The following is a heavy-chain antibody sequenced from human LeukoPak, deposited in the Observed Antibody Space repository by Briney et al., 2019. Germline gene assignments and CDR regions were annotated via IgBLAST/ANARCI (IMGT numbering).Heavy chain of an antibody. Sequence: ASVKVSCKASGYTFTGYYMHWVRQAPGQGLEWMGRINPNSGGTNCAQKFQGRVTMTRDTSISTAYMELSRLRSDDTAVYYCARDYYDSSGYYDAEYFQHWGQGTLVTVSS. J-gene: IGHJ1*01. CDR1: GYTFTGYY. CDR2: INPNSGGT. CDR3: ARDYYDSSGYYDAEYFQH. V-gene: IGHV1-2*06. D-gene: IGHD3-22*01.